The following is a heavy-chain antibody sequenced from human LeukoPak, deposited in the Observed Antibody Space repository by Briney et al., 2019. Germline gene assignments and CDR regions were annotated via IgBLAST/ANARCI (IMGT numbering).Heavy chain of an antibody. CDR3: ARRGIYSNYFDY. Sequence: NSSETLSLTCTVSGGSISSSSYHWGWLRQPPGKGLEWIGSISYGGSTYYNPSLKSRVSVSGDTSKNQFSLNLSSVTAADTAVYYCARRGIYSNYFDYWGQGTLVTVPS. CDR1: GGSISSSSYH. D-gene: IGHD4-11*01. J-gene: IGHJ4*02. CDR2: ISYGGST. V-gene: IGHV4-39*01.